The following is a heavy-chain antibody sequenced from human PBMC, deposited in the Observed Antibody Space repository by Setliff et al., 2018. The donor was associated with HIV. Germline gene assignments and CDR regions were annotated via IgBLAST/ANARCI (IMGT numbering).Heavy chain of an antibody. CDR2: ISGYNGNT. CDR1: GYTFNRYG. CDR3: ARVPYRSAWFSGGHDAFDV. V-gene: IGHV1-18*01. J-gene: IGHJ3*01. D-gene: IGHD6-19*01. Sequence: ASVKVSCTASGYTFNRYGISWVRQAPGQGLEWMGWISGYNGNTKYVQNLQGRVTMSTDTSTSTVYMELRSLRSDDTAVYYCARVPYRSAWFSGGHDAFDVWGQGTMVTVSS.